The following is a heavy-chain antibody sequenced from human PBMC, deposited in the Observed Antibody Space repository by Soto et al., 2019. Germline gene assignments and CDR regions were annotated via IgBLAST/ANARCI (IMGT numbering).Heavy chain of an antibody. V-gene: IGHV3-30-3*01. CDR3: ARGVSSNTYSPADY. CDR2: ISSDGNNK. Sequence: GGSLRLSCAASGFTFSSHAMHWVRQAPGKGLEWVAVISSDGNNKYYADSGRFTISRDNSKNTLSLQMNSLRAEDTAVYYCARGVSSNTYSPADYWGQGALVTVSS. CDR1: GFTFSSHA. J-gene: IGHJ4*02. D-gene: IGHD3-16*01.